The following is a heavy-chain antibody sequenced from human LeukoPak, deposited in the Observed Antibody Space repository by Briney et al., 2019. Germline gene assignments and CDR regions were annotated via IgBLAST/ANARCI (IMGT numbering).Heavy chain of an antibody. V-gene: IGHV4-59*08. CDR2: ILYSSIT. J-gene: IGHJ4*02. Sequence: SETLSLTCTVSGGSISSYYWSWFRQSPGQELKYIGYILYSSITDYNPSLRGRVTISVDTAKNQCALKLRSVTAADTAVYYCTRHNRPADSIGYYEDYWGQGTLVTVSS. CDR3: TRHNRPADSIGYYEDY. D-gene: IGHD3-22*01. CDR1: GGSISSYY.